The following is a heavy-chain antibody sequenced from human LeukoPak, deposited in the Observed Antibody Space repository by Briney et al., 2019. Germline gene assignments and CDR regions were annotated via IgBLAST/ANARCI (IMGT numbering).Heavy chain of an antibody. V-gene: IGHV4-34*01. Sequence: SETLSLTCAVYGGSFSGYYWSWIRQPPGKGLEWIGEINHSGSTNYNPSLKSRVTISVDTSKNQFSLKLSPVTAADTAVYYCARGYGSGSSYYYYGMDVWGQGTTVTVSS. CDR2: INHSGST. CDR1: GGSFSGYY. D-gene: IGHD3-10*01. J-gene: IGHJ6*02. CDR3: ARGYGSGSSYYYYGMDV.